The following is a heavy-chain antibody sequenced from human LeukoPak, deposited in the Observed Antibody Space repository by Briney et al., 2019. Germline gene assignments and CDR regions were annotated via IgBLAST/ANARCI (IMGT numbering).Heavy chain of an antibody. Sequence: HPGGSLRLSCAASGFTFSSYGMHWVRQAPGKGLEWVAVISYDGSNKYYADSVKGRFTISRDNSKNTLYLQRNSLRPEDTAVYNCAKEIPRFGSGSYSGYWGQGTLVTVSS. CDR3: AKEIPRFGSGSYSGY. D-gene: IGHD3-10*01. CDR2: ISYDGSNK. J-gene: IGHJ4*02. V-gene: IGHV3-30*18. CDR1: GFTFSSYG.